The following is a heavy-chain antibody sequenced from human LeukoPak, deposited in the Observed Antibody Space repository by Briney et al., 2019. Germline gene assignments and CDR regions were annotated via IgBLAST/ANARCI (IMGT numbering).Heavy chain of an antibody. CDR2: IYYSGST. Sequence: SETLSLTCTVSGGSISSYYWSWIRQPPGKGLEWIGYIYYSGSTNYNPSLKSRVTISVDTSKNQFSLKLSSVTAADTAVYYCARSITMVRGPGSRFDIWGQGTMVTVSS. D-gene: IGHD3-10*01. CDR3: ARSITMVRGPGSRFDI. J-gene: IGHJ3*02. V-gene: IGHV4-59*01. CDR1: GGSISSYY.